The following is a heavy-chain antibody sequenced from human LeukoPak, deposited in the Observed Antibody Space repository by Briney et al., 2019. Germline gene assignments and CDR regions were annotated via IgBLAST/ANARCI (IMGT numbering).Heavy chain of an antibody. CDR3: ARASITRVAFDI. V-gene: IGHV4-4*02. D-gene: IGHD3-10*01. Sequence: SETLSLTCAVSGGSISSNNWWSWVRQPPGKGLEWIGEIYHGGSTNYNPSLKSRVTISVDKSKNQFSLKLSSVTAADTAVYYCARASITRVAFDIWGQGTMVTVSS. J-gene: IGHJ3*02. CDR2: IYHGGST. CDR1: GGSISSNNW.